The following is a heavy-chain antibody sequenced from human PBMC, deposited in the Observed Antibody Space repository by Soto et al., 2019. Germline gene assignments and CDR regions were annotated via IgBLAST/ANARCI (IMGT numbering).Heavy chain of an antibody. CDR3: AGGRIVVVGSRAYYGMDV. J-gene: IGHJ6*02. CDR1: GGTPSNSA. D-gene: IGHD3-22*01. V-gene: IGHV1-69*01. CDR2: IIPVFGLV. Sequence: LLQSGAEVKKPGSSVKVSCQASGGTPSNSAISWVRQAPGQGLEWMGGIIPVFGLVKYAQNFQGRVTITADESTNTAYMELSSLRPEDTAVYYCAGGRIVVVGSRAYYGMDVWGQGTTVTVSS.